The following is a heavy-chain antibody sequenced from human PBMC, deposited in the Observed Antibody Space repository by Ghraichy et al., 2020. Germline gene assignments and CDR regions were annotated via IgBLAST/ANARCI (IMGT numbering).Heavy chain of an antibody. J-gene: IGHJ4*02. CDR2: ISYDGSNK. Sequence: GGSLRLSCAASGFTFSSYGMHWVRQAPGKGLEWVAVISYDGSNKYYADSVKGRFTISRDNSKNTLYLQMNSLRAEDTAVYYCALIAVAGKNFDYWGQGTLVTVSS. CDR1: GFTFSSYG. V-gene: IGHV3-30*03. CDR3: ALIAVAGKNFDY. D-gene: IGHD6-19*01.